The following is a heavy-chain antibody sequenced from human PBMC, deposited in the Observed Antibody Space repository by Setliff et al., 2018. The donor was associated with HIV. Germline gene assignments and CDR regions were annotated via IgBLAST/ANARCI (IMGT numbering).Heavy chain of an antibody. V-gene: IGHV1-3*01. J-gene: IGHJ4*02. CDR3: ARGSCSGCYLSDY. D-gene: IGHD6-19*01. Sequence: ASVKVSCKAFGYTFSTNAIHWVRQAPGQRLEWMGYINAGDDNTRHTEKFQGRVTITRDTSANTAYMELSSLRSEDTAVYYCARGSCSGCYLSDYWGLGTLVTVSS. CDR1: GYTFSTNA. CDR2: INAGDDNT.